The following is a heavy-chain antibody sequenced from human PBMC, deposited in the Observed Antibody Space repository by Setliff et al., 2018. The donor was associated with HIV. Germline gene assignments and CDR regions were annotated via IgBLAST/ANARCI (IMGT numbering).Heavy chain of an antibody. Sequence: PSETLSLTCTVSGGSISSGTYYWSWIRQPAGKGLEWIGHIYTDGSTNFNPSLRSRVTISLDPSRSQFSLTLRSVTAADTAMYFCARDATSEGYMDVWGKGTTVTVSS. V-gene: IGHV4-61*09. J-gene: IGHJ6*03. CDR1: GGSISSGTYY. CDR3: ARDATSEGYMDV. CDR2: IYTDGST.